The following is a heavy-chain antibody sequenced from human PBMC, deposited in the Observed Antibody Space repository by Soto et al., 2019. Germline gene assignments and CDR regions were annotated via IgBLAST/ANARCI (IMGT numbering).Heavy chain of an antibody. D-gene: IGHD1-26*01. J-gene: IGHJ4*02. CDR3: ARGGGSDSFDY. Sequence: TLSLTCTVSGASITFGGYSWSWIRQTPGKGLEWIGYINHLETTFYNPSFESRLTLSIDRAKNQFSLKLHSMSAADRAVYFCARGGGSDSFDYWGQGILVTVSS. CDR1: GASITFGGYS. CDR2: INHLETT. V-gene: IGHV4-30-2*01.